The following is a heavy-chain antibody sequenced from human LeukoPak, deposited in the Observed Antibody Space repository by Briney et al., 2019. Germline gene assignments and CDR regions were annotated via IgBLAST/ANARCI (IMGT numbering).Heavy chain of an antibody. CDR2: INHSGST. CDR1: GGSFSGFY. Sequence: PSETLSLTCAVYGGSFSGFYWSWIRQPPGKGLEWMGEINHSGSTNYNASLKSRVTISVDTSKNQFSLKLSSVTAADTAVYYCARTAFYDSSDAIGRYKFDYWGQGTLVTVSS. D-gene: IGHD3-22*01. J-gene: IGHJ4*02. CDR3: ARTAFYDSSDAIGRYKFDY. V-gene: IGHV4-34*01.